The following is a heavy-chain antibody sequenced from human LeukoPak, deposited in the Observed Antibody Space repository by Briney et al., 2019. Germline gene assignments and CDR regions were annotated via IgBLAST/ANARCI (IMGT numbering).Heavy chain of an antibody. D-gene: IGHD3-10*01. CDR2: INPSGGST. J-gene: IGHJ6*03. Sequence: ASVKVSCKASGYTFTSYYMHWVRQAPGQGLEWVGIINPSGGSTSYAQKFQGRVTMTRDMSTSTVYMELSSLRSEDTAVYYCASSGGVINGYYYYMDVWGKGTTVTVSS. V-gene: IGHV1-46*01. CDR1: GYTFTSYY. CDR3: ASSGGVINGYYYYMDV.